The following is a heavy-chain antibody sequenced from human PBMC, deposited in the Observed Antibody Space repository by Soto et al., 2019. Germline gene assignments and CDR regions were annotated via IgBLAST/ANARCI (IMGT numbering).Heavy chain of an antibody. CDR1: GFTFSSYS. CDR2: ISSSSSYI. Sequence: GGSLRLSCAASGFTFSSYSMNWVRQAPGKGLEWVSSISSSSSYIYYADSVKGRFTISRDNAKNSLYLQMNSLRAEDTAVYYCAREDPSGGYGDYWGQGTLVTVSS. D-gene: IGHD2-15*01. V-gene: IGHV3-21*01. CDR3: AREDPSGGYGDY. J-gene: IGHJ4*02.